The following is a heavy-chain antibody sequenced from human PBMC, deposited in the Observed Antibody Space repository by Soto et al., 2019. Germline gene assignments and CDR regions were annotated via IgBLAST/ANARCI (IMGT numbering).Heavy chain of an antibody. CDR1: GFTFSSYS. V-gene: IGHV3-21*01. CDR2: ISSSSSYI. CDR3: ARDGLGSYGDFLYYFDY. D-gene: IGHD4-17*01. J-gene: IGHJ4*02. Sequence: GSLRLSCAASGFTFSSYSMNWVRQAPGKGLEWVSSISSSSSYIYYADSVKGRFTISRDNAKNSLYLQMNSLRAEDTAVYYCARDGLGSYGDFLYYFDYWGQGTLVTVSS.